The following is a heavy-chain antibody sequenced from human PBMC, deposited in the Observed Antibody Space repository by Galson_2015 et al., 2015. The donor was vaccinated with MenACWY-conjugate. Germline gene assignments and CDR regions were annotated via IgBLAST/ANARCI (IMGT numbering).Heavy chain of an antibody. CDR2: ISSSSSYT. J-gene: IGHJ4*02. CDR3: ASRRYYYGSGSNDY. V-gene: IGHV3-11*03. CDR1: GFTFSDYY. Sequence: SLRLSCAASGFTFSDYYMSWIRQAPGKGLEWVSYISSSSSYTNYADSVKGRFTISRDNAKNSLYLQMNSLRAEDTAVYYCASRRYYYGSGSNDYWGQGTLVTVSS. D-gene: IGHD3-10*01.